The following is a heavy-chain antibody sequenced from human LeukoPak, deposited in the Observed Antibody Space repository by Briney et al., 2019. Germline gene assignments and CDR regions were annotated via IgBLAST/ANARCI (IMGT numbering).Heavy chain of an antibody. V-gene: IGHV3-74*01. CDR2: FNAEDSIT. Sequence: GGSLRLSCAASGFDLSSYWMHWVRQTPGKGLDWISTFNAEDSITRYVDSVKGRFTISRDNAKNTLYLQMNSLRAEDTAVYYFPGSFEYWGQGTLVTVSS. J-gene: IGHJ4*02. CDR1: GFDLSSYW. D-gene: IGHD1-14*01. CDR3: PGSFEY.